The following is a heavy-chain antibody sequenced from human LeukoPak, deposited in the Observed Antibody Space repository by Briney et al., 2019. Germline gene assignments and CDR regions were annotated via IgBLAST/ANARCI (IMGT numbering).Heavy chain of an antibody. V-gene: IGHV4-30-2*01. Sequence: SETLSLTCAVSGGSISSGGYSWSWIRQPPGKGLEWIGYIYHSGSTYYNPSLKSRVTISVDRSKNQFSLKLRSVTAADTAVYYCARGIGGSGSPFDYWGQGTLITVSS. J-gene: IGHJ4*02. CDR1: GGSISSGGYS. CDR3: ARGIGGSGSPFDY. D-gene: IGHD5-12*01. CDR2: IYHSGST.